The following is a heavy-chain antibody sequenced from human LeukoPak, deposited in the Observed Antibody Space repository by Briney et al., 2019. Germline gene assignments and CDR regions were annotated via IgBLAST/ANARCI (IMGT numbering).Heavy chain of an antibody. CDR3: AREEGGRGAKDAFDI. J-gene: IGHJ3*02. D-gene: IGHD1-26*01. CDR1: GFTFSSYE. CDR2: ISSSGSVI. V-gene: IGHV3-48*03. Sequence: GGSLRLSCAASGFTFSSYEMNWVRQAPGKGLEWISYISSSGSVIHYADSVKGRFTISRDNAKNSLYLQMNSLRAEDTAVYYCAREEGGRGAKDAFDIWGQGTMVTVSS.